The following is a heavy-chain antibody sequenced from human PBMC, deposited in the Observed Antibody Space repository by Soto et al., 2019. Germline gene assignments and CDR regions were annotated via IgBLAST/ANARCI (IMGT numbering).Heavy chain of an antibody. CDR2: ISYDGSNK. J-gene: IGHJ6*03. CDR3: AKDGRFGEFYYYYYMDV. D-gene: IGHD3-10*01. Sequence: GGSLRLSCAASGFTFSSYGMHWVRQAPGKGLEWVAVISYDGSNKYYADSVKGRFTISRDNSKNTLYLQMNSLRAEDTAVYYCAKDGRFGEFYYYYYMDVWGKGTTVTVSS. CDR1: GFTFSSYG. V-gene: IGHV3-30*18.